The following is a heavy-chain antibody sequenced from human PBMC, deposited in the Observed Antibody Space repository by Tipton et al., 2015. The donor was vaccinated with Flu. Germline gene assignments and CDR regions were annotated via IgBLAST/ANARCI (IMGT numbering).Heavy chain of an antibody. CDR1: GFTFGNYG. CDR2: ISYDGSNQ. D-gene: IGHD1-26*01. V-gene: IGHV3-30*12. J-gene: IGHJ4*02. CDR3: ARDRVGATGGILDY. Sequence: SLRLSCAASGFTFGNYGMFWVRQAPGKGLEWVTTISYDGSNQYYADSVRGRFTVSRDNAKNSVYLQLHSLRAEDTAVYYCARDRVGATGGILDYWGQGTLVTVSS.